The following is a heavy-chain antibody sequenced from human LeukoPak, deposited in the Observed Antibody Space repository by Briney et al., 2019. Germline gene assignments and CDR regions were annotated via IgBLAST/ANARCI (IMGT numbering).Heavy chain of an antibody. CDR3: ARDPEIHCSGGSCSGVRAFDI. D-gene: IGHD2-15*01. CDR2: MNPNSGNT. V-gene: IGHV1-8*01. CDR1: GYTFTSYD. J-gene: IGHJ3*02. Sequence: GASVKVSCKASGYTFTSYDINWVRQATGQGLEWMGWMNPNSGNTGYAQKFQGRVTMTRNTSISTAYMELSSLRSEDTAVYYCARDPEIHCSGGSCSGVRAFDIWGQGTIVTVSS.